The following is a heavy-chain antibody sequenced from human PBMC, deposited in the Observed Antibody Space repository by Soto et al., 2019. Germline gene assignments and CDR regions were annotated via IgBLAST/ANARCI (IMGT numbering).Heavy chain of an antibody. V-gene: IGHV3-23*01. CDR2: ISGSGGST. CDR1: GFTFSSYA. J-gene: IGHJ5*02. Sequence: GGSLRLSCAASGFTFSSYAMSWVRQAPGKGLEWVSAISGSGGSTYYADSVKGRLTISRDNSKNTLYLQMNSLRAEDTAVYYCAKDKIVVVPAARYNWFDPWGQGTLVTVSS. CDR3: AKDKIVVVPAARYNWFDP. D-gene: IGHD2-2*01.